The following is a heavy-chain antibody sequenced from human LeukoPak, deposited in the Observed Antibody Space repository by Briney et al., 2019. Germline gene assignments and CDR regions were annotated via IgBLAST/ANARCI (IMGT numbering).Heavy chain of an antibody. CDR2: INPNSGGT. V-gene: IGHV1-2*02. CDR1: GYTFTGSY. CDR3: ASTTGLDD. J-gene: IGHJ4*02. D-gene: IGHD1-1*01. Sequence: GASVKVSCKASGYTFTGSYMHWVRQAPGQGLEWMGWINPNSGGTNYAQRFQGRVTMTRDTSSSTAYMELSRLRSDDTAMFYCASTTGLDDWGQGTLVTVSS.